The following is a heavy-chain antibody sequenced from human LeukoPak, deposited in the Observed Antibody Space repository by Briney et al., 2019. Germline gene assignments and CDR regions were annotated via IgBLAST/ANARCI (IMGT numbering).Heavy chain of an antibody. D-gene: IGHD6-19*01. Sequence: ASVKVSCKASGYTFTNYHVHWVRQAPGEGLEWMGIINPSGGSTTYAQRIQGRVTMTRDTSTATVYVKLSSLTSEDTAVYYCARVVIDSRGSYHLDYWGQGTLVVVSS. V-gene: IGHV1-46*01. J-gene: IGHJ4*02. CDR3: ARVVIDSRGSYHLDY. CDR1: GYTFTNYH. CDR2: INPSGGST.